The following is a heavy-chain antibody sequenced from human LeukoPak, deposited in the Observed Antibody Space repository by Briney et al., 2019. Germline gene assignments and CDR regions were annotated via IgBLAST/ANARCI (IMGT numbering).Heavy chain of an antibody. CDR2: IYYSGST. CDR3: ARPTYYYDSSGYHGGGHDAFDI. J-gene: IGHJ3*02. CDR1: GGSISSSSYY. D-gene: IGHD3-22*01. V-gene: IGHV4-39*07. Sequence: SETLSLTCTVSGGSISSSSYYWGWIRQPPGKGLEWFGSIYYSGSTYYNPSLKSRVTISVDTSKNQFSLKLSSVTAADTAVYYCARPTYYYDSSGYHGGGHDAFDIWGQGTMVTVSS.